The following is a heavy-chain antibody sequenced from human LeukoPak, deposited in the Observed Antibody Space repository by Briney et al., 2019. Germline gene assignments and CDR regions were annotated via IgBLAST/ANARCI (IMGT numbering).Heavy chain of an antibody. CDR2: ISYDGGNK. J-gene: IGHJ4*02. Sequence: PGGSLRLSCAASGFTYSSYAMHWVRQAPGKGLEWVAVISYDGGNKYYADSVKGRFTISRDNSKNTLYLQMNSLRAEDTAVYYCARGRDGYNWVDYWGQGTLVTVSS. CDR3: ARGRDGYNWVDY. D-gene: IGHD5-24*01. V-gene: IGHV3-30*04. CDR1: GFTYSSYA.